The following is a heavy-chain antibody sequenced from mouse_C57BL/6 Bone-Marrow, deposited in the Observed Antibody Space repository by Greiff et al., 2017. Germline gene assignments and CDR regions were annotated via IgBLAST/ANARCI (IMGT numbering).Heavy chain of an antibody. Sequence: QVQLQQPGAELVRPGSSVKLSCKASGYTFTSYWMDWVKQRPGQGLEWIGNIYPSDSETHYNQKFKDKATLTVYKSSSTAYMQLSSLTSEDSAVYISARALYRTRAWVAHWGQGTLVTVSA. CDR3: ARALYRTRAWVAH. V-gene: IGHV1-61*01. CDR1: GYTFTSYW. J-gene: IGHJ3*01. D-gene: IGHD2-12*01. CDR2: IYPSDSET.